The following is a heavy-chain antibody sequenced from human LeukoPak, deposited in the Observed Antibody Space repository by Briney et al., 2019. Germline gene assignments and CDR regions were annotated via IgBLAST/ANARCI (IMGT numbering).Heavy chain of an antibody. CDR2: ISYGGSNK. J-gene: IGHJ3*02. CDR1: GFTFSSYA. CDR3: ARESLTGAFDI. V-gene: IGHV3-30-3*01. Sequence: GGSLRLSCAASGFTFSSYAMHWVRQAPAKGLEWVAVISYGGSNKYYADSVKGRFTISRDNSENTLYLQMNSLRAEDTAVYYCARESLTGAFDIWGQGTMVTVSS.